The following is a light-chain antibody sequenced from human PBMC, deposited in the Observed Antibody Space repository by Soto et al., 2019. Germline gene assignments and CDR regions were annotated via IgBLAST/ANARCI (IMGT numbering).Light chain of an antibody. Sequence: QSVLTQPPSASGTPGQRVTISCSGSSSNIGSNYVYWYQQLPGTAPKLLIYRNNQRPSGVPDRFSGSKSGTSASLAISGLRCEDEADYYCAAWDDSLSVHYVFGTGTKVTVL. CDR1: SSNIGSNY. J-gene: IGLJ1*01. CDR3: AAWDDSLSVHYV. CDR2: RNN. V-gene: IGLV1-47*01.